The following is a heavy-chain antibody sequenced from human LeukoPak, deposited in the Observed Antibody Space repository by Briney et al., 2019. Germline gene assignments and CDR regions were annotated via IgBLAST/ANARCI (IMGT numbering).Heavy chain of an antibody. J-gene: IGHJ6*03. V-gene: IGHV4-61*02. CDR1: GGSISSGSYY. D-gene: IGHD3-3*01. Sequence: SQTLSLTCTVSGGSISSGSYYWSWIRQPAGKGLEWIGRIYTSGSTNYNPSLKSRVTISVDTSKNQFSLKLSSVTAADTAVYYCARPTAYDFWSGSPGNYMDVWGKGTTVTVSS. CDR2: IYTSGST. CDR3: ARPTAYDFWSGSPGNYMDV.